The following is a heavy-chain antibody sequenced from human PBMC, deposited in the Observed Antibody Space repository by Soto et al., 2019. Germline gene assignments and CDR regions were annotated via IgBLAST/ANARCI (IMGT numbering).Heavy chain of an antibody. CDR1: GDTFTNYD. CDR2: MNPNSGNT. CDR3: ALGHSSGWAPGSFDY. Sequence: ASVKVSCKASGDTFTNYDIKWVRQATGQGLEWMGWMNPNSGNTGYAQKFQGRVTMTRNTSISTAYMELSSLRSEDTAVYYCALGHSSGWAPGSFDYWGQGTLVTVSS. D-gene: IGHD6-19*01. V-gene: IGHV1-8*01. J-gene: IGHJ4*02.